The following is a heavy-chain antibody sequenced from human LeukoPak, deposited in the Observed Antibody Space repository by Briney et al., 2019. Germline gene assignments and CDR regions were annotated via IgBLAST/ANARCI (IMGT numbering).Heavy chain of an antibody. J-gene: IGHJ4*02. V-gene: IGHV4-4*02. D-gene: IGHD3/OR15-3a*01. CDR1: GGSISGSNW. CDR2: IYYSGNT. Sequence: SGTLSLTCAVSGGSISGSNWWSWVRQTPGKGLEWIGSIYYSGNTYYNASLKSQVSISIDTSKNQFSLRLTSVTAADTAVYYCARQTGSGLFILPGGQGTLVTVSS. CDR3: ARQTGSGLFILP.